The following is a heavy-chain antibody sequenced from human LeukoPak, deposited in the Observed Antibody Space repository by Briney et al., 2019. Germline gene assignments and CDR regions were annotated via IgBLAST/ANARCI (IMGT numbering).Heavy chain of an antibody. CDR2: INPSGGST. V-gene: IGHV1-46*01. CDR3: ARDYYDSSGYYYGRFDY. J-gene: IGHJ4*02. D-gene: IGHD3-22*01. Sequence: GASVKVSCKASGYTFTSYYMHWVRQAPGQGLEWMGIINPSGGSTSYAQKFQGRVTMTRDMSMSTVYMELSSLRSEDTAVYYCARDYYDSSGYYYGRFDYWGQGTLVTVSS. CDR1: GYTFTSYY.